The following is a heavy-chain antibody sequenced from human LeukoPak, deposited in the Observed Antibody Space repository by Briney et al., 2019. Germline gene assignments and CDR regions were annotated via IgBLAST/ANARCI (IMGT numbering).Heavy chain of an antibody. CDR1: GYTFTSYG. CDR2: ISAYNGNT. D-gene: IGHD3-22*01. Sequence: ASVKVSCKASGYTFTSYGISWVRQAPGQGLEWMGWISAYNGNTNYAQKLQGRVTMTTDTSTSTVYMELRSLRSDDTAVYYCARAYCYDSSGYYYGFWGQGTLVTVSS. CDR3: ARAYCYDSSGYYYGF. V-gene: IGHV1-18*01. J-gene: IGHJ4*02.